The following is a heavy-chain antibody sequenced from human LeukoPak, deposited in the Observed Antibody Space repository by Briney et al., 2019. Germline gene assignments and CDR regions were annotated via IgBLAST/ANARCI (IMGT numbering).Heavy chain of an antibody. CDR2: INPNSGGT. D-gene: IGHD3-22*01. CDR1: GYTFTGYY. Sequence: ASVKVSCKASGYTFTGYYMHWVRQAPGQGLEWMGWINPNSGGTNYAQRFQGRVTMTRDTSISTAYMELSRLRSDDTAVYYCARDPIYFDSSGYYYVPFDSWGQGTLVTVSS. V-gene: IGHV1-2*02. CDR3: ARDPIYFDSSGYYYVPFDS. J-gene: IGHJ4*02.